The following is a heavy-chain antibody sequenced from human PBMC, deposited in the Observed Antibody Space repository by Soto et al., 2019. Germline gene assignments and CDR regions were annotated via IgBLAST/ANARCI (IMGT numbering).Heavy chain of an antibody. CDR3: ARGGVEMATIDYYYGMDV. CDR2: IWYDGSNK. Sequence: QVQLVESGGGVVQPGRSLRLSCAASGFTFSSYGMHWVRQAPGKGLEWVAVIWYDGSNKYYADSVKGRFTISRDNSKNTLYLQMNSLRAEDTSVYYCARGGVEMATIDYYYGMDVWGQGTTVTLSS. V-gene: IGHV3-33*01. J-gene: IGHJ6*02. CDR1: GFTFSSYG. D-gene: IGHD5-12*01.